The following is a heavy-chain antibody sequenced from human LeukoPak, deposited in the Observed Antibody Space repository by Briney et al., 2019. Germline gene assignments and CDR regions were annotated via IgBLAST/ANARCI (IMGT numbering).Heavy chain of an antibody. CDR2: IYYSGST. CDR3: ARLKYYDFWSGYYMGGWFDP. CDR1: GGSISSYY. D-gene: IGHD3-3*01. V-gene: IGHV4-59*08. Sequence: PSETLSLTCTVSGGSISSYYWSWIRQPPGKGLEWIGYIYYSGSTNYNPSLKSRVTISVDTSKNQFSLKLSSVTAADTAVYCCARLKYYDFWSGYYMGGWFDPWGQGTLVTVSS. J-gene: IGHJ5*02.